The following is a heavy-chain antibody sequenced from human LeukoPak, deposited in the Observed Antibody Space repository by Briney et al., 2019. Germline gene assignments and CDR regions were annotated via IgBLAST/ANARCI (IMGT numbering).Heavy chain of an antibody. CDR3: AREVVIVPDYFYYGLDV. CDR2: IWYDGSNK. J-gene: IGHJ6*02. Sequence: GRSLRLSCAASGFTSSSYGMHWVRQAPGKGLEWVAVIWYDGSNKYYADSVKGRFTISRDNAKNSLYLQMNSLRAEDTAVYYCAREVVIVPDYFYYGLDVWGQGTTVTVSS. V-gene: IGHV3-33*01. D-gene: IGHD2/OR15-2a*01. CDR1: GFTSSSYG.